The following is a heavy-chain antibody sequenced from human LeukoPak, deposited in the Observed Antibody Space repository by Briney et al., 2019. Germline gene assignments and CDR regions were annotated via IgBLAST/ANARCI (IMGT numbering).Heavy chain of an antibody. D-gene: IGHD2-15*01. CDR1: GFTFSSYA. CDR3: VHCSGDTWYSKFDY. V-gene: IGHV3-23*01. CDR2: ISGSGGST. Sequence: PGGSLRLSCAASGFTFSSYAMSWVRQAPGKGLEWVSAISGSGGSTYYADSVKGRFTISRDNSKNTLYLQMNSLRAEDTAVYYCVHCSGDTWYSKFDYWGQGTLVTVSS. J-gene: IGHJ4*02.